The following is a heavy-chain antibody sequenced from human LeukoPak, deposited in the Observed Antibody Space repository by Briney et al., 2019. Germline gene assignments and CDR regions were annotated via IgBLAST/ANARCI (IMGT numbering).Heavy chain of an antibody. CDR2: IYYSGST. Sequence: SETLSLTCTVSGGSISSSSYYWGWVRQPPGKGLDWIGCIYYSGSTYYNPSLKSRVTISVDTSKNQFSLKLGSVTAADTAVYYCASPTTMTTAIEYWGQGTRVTVSS. CDR1: GGSISSSSYY. D-gene: IGHD4-17*01. CDR3: ASPTTMTTAIEY. J-gene: IGHJ4*02. V-gene: IGHV4-39*01.